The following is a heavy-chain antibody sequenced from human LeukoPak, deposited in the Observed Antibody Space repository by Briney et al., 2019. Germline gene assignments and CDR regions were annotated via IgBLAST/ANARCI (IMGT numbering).Heavy chain of an antibody. J-gene: IGHJ6*03. V-gene: IGHV4-39*07. CDR3: ARGYDYVWGTAHYVDV. Sequence: SETLSLTCTVSGGSISSSSYYWGWIRQPPGKGLEWIGSIYFSGSTYYNPSLKSRVTISVDKSKNQFSLKLGSVTAADTAVYYCARGYDYVWGTAHYVDVWGKGGTVTVSS. CDR2: IYFSGST. D-gene: IGHD3-16*01. CDR1: GGSISSSSYY.